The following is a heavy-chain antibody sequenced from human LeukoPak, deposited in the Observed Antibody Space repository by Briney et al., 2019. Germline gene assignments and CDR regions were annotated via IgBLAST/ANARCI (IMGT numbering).Heavy chain of an antibody. J-gene: IGHJ6*02. CDR1: VGSISSGNW. D-gene: IGHD2-2*02. CDR2: IHHNGTR. Sequence: SETLSLTCGVSVGSISSGNWWSWVRQSPGKGLEWIGEIHHNGTRNYNPSLKSRVTISVDTFKNHFSLILTSLTAADTAVYYCATAPILRGEGGEHYKYGMDVWGQGTTVIVSS. V-gene: IGHV4/OR15-8*01. CDR3: ATAPILRGEGGEHYKYGMDV.